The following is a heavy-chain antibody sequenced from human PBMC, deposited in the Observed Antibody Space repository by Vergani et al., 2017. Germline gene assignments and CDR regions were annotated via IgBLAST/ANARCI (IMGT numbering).Heavy chain of an antibody. CDR1: GCSINSGDYY. D-gene: IGHD3-10*01. CDR3: GRELEYYGSRSNYFDY. J-gene: IGHJ4*02. Sequence: QVQLQESGPGLVKPSQTLSLTCTVSGCSINSGDYYWSWIRQPPGKGLEWIGYIYYSGSTYYNPSLKSRLTISVDTSKNQFSLKLTSVTAAKTAVYYCGRELEYYGSRSNYFDYWGQGTLVTVSS. V-gene: IGHV4-30-4*08. CDR2: IYYSGST.